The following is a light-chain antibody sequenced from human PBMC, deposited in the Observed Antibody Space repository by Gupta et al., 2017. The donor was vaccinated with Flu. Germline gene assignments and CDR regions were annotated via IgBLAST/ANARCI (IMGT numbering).Light chain of an antibody. J-gene: IGKJ1*01. CDR3: QQYDNTPKT. CDR2: WAS. Sequence: DIVMTQSPDSLAVSLGARATINCRSSQSVFSSSKRKNYLAWYQQKVGQPPKLLIYWASTRESGVPDRFNGSGSGTDFTLTISSLQAEDVAVYYCQQYDNTPKTFGQGTKVEVK. V-gene: IGKV4-1*01. CDR1: QSVFSSSKRKNY.